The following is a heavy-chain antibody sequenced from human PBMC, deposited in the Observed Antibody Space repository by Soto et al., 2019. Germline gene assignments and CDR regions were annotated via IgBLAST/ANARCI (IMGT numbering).Heavy chain of an antibody. D-gene: IGHD2-8*02. J-gene: IGHJ6*02. CDR1: GSFFIISF. CDR3: SADRKAIAVGWWV. V-gene: IGHV1-58*02. Sequence: SVKVSCKASGSFFIISFMQWVRQAHGQRLEWIGGIVVASGLTNYAQNFRGRVAITRDTSTATAYIELTGLTSEDTAVYFCSADRKAIAVGWWVWGQGTPVTVSS. CDR2: IVVASGLT.